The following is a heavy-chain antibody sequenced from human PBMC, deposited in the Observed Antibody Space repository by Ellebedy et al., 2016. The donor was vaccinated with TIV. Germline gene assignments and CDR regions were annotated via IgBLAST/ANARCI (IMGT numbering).Heavy chain of an antibody. D-gene: IGHD1-26*01. CDR1: AFTFSYYW. V-gene: IGHV3-7*01. J-gene: IGHJ4*02. CDR2: ISQDGSAK. Sequence: GESLKISCAASAFTFSYYWMGWVRQAPGKGLQWVASISQDGSAKYYVDSVKGRFTISRDNAKNSLYLEMNSLRAEDRAVYYCVRGGGWVADYWGQGTLVTVSS. CDR3: VRGGGWVADY.